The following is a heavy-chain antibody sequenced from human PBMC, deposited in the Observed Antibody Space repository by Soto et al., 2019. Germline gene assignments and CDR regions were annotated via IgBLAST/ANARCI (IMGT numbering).Heavy chain of an antibody. CDR2: IYYSGST. V-gene: IGHV4-30-4*01. CDR1: GGSISSGDYY. Sequence: QVQLQESGPGLVKPSQTLSLTCTVSGGSISSGDYYWSWIRQPPGKGLEWIGYIYYSGSTYYNPSLKSRVTISVDTSKNQFSLKLSSVTAADTAVYYCARVGSSTVVTPPPFNWFDPWGQGTLVTVSS. D-gene: IGHD4-17*01. J-gene: IGHJ5*02. CDR3: ARVGSSTVVTPPPFNWFDP.